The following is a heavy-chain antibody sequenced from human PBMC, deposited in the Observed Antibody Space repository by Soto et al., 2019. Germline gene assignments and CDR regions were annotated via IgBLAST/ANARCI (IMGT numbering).Heavy chain of an antibody. Sequence: SETLSLTCAVYGGSFSGYYWSWIRQPPGKGLEWIGEINHSGSTNYNPSLKSRVTISVDTSKNQFSLKLSSVTAADTAVYYCARVTPLVGAISGFEYWGQGTLVTVSS. CDR1: GGSFSGYY. V-gene: IGHV4-34*01. CDR3: ARVTPLVGAISGFEY. D-gene: IGHD1-26*01. J-gene: IGHJ4*02. CDR2: INHSGST.